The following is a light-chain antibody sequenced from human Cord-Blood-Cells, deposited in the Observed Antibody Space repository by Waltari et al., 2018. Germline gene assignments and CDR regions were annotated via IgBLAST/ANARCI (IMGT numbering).Light chain of an antibody. J-gene: IGLJ3*02. V-gene: IGLV2-23*02. Sequence: QSALTQPASVSGSPGQSITISCTGTSSDVGSYNIVSWYQQHPGKAPKLMIYEVSKRPSGVSNRFSGSKSGNTASLTISGLQAEDEADYYCCSYAGSKVFGGGTKLTVL. CDR1: SSDVGSYNI. CDR2: EVS. CDR3: CSYAGSKV.